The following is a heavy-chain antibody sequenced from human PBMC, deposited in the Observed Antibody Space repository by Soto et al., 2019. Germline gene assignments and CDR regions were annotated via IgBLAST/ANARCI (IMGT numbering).Heavy chain of an antibody. CDR2: INPNSGGT. CDR1: GYSFTGYY. J-gene: IGHJ3*02. D-gene: IGHD3-3*01. V-gene: IGHV1-2*04. Sequence: ASVKVSCKAGGYSFTGYYMHWVRQAPGQELEGMGWINPNSGGTNYAQKFQGWVTMTRDTSISTAYMELSRLRSDDTAVYYCARGGPGYDFWSGYYSDAFDIWGQGTMVTVSS. CDR3: ARGGPGYDFWSGYYSDAFDI.